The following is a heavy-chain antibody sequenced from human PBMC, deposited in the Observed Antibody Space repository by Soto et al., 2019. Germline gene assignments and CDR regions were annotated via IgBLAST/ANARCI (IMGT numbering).Heavy chain of an antibody. CDR2: IHWDDDK. V-gene: IGHV2-5*02. CDR1: GFSLSTSGVR. Sequence: QITLKESGPPLVKPTQTLTLTCTFSGFSLSTSGVRVGWIRQPPGKALEWLALIHWDDDKNYSSSLKSRLTITKDTSKNQVVLTMTNIDPVDTGTYYCAHGYSSSSVFDYWGQGTLVTVSS. CDR3: AHGYSSSSVFDY. J-gene: IGHJ4*02. D-gene: IGHD6-6*01.